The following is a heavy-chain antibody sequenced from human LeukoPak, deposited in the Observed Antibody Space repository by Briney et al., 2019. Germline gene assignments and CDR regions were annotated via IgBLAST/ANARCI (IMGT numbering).Heavy chain of an antibody. Sequence: GRSLRLSWAASGFTFSSYGMQWVRQAPGKGLEWVAVIWYDGSNKYYADSVEGRFTISRDNSKNTLYLQMNSLRAEDTAVYYCARARWNGVYYFDYWGQGTLVTVSS. CDR2: IWYDGSNK. V-gene: IGHV3-33*01. CDR1: GFTFSSYG. J-gene: IGHJ4*02. D-gene: IGHD1-1*01. CDR3: ARARWNGVYYFDY.